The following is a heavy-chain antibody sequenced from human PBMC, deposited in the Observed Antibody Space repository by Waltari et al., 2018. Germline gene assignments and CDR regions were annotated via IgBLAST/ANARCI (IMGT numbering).Heavy chain of an antibody. CDR1: GGTFSSYA. CDR3: AGGYCSGGSCYGYYYYYGMDV. CDR2: IIPILGTA. J-gene: IGHJ6*02. V-gene: IGHV1-69*01. Sequence: QVQLVQSGAEVKKPGSSVKVSCKASGGTFSSYAISWVRQAPGQGLEWMGGIIPILGTANYAQKFQGRVTITADESTSTAYMELSSLRSEDTAVYYCAGGYCSGGSCYGYYYYYGMDVWGQGTTVTVSS. D-gene: IGHD2-15*01.